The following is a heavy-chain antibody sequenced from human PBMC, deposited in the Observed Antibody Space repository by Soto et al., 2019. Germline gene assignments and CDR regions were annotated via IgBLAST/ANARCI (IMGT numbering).Heavy chain of an antibody. V-gene: IGHV3-21*01. D-gene: IGHD6-6*01. CDR3: ARNESSNIYGMDV. CDR2: ISSSSFSI. CDR1: GFTFSSYS. J-gene: IGHJ6*02. Sequence: GGSLRLSCAASGFTFSSYSMNWVPQAPGKGLEWVSSISSSSFSINYADSVKGRFSISRDNAQNSLHLQMNNLRAEDTAVYYCARNESSNIYGMDVWGQGTTVTVSS.